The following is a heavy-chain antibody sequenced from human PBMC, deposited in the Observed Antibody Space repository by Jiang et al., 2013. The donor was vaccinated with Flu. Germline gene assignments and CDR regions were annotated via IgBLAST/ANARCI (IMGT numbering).Heavy chain of an antibody. CDR1: GDSVSSDSGA. CDR3: ASGWAFNS. V-gene: IGHV6-1*01. CDR2: TYYRSKWYN. Sequence: QTLSLTCAISGDSVSSDSGAWNWIRQSPSRGLEWLGRTYYRSKWYNDYAVSVKSRITINPDTSKNQFSLQLSSVTPEDAAVYYCASGWAFNSWGQGTLVTVSS. D-gene: IGHD1-26*01. J-gene: IGHJ4*02.